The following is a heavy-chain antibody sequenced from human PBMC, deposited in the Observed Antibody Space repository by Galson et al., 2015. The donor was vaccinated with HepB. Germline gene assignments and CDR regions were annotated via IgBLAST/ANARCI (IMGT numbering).Heavy chain of an antibody. J-gene: IGHJ3*02. V-gene: IGHV3-30*04. CDR2: ISYDGSNK. CDR1: GFTFSSYA. D-gene: IGHD2-15*01. CDR3: ANLVAATRNDAFDI. Sequence: LRLSCAASGFTFSSYAMHWVRQAPGKGLEWVAVISYDGSNKYYADSVKGRFTISRDNSKNTLYLQINSLRAEDTAVYYCANLVAATRNDAFDIWGQGTMVTVSS.